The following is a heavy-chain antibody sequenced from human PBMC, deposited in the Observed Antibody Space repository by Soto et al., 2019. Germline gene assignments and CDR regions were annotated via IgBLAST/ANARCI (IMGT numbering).Heavy chain of an antibody. CDR3: ARDLIAVAGTSYYGMDV. V-gene: IGHV3-33*01. CDR2: IWYDGSNK. Sequence: GGSLRLSCAASGFTFSSYGMLWVRQAPGKGLEWVAVIWYDGSNKYYADSVKGRFTISRDNSKNTLYLQMNSLRAEDTAVYYCARDLIAVAGTSYYGMDVWGQGTTVTVSS. D-gene: IGHD6-19*01. J-gene: IGHJ6*02. CDR1: GFTFSSYG.